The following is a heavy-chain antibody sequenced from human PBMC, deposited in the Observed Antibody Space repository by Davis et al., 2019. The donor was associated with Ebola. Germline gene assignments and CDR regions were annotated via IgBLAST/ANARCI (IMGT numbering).Heavy chain of an antibody. CDR3: VRAPNWAAFDS. CDR1: GGSISSGGNY. D-gene: IGHD7-27*01. Sequence: MPSETLSLTCAVSGGSISSGGNYWSWTRQNQGKGLEWTGYIFYSGRTYYNPSLKSRATISVDLSKNQFSLDLSSVTAADTAVYHCVRAPNWAAFDSWGQGLLVTVSS. V-gene: IGHV4-31*02. J-gene: IGHJ4*02. CDR2: IFYSGRT.